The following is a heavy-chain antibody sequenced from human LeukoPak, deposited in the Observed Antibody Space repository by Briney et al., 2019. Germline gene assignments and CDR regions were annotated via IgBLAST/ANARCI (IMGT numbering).Heavy chain of an antibody. J-gene: IGHJ5*02. CDR2: INPNSGGT. D-gene: IGHD6-19*01. V-gene: IGHV1-2*02. CDR1: GHTFTSYA. Sequence: ASVKVSCKASGHTFTSYAMNWVRQAPGQGLEWMGWINPNSGGTNYAQRFQGRVTMTRDTSTSTVYMELSRLRSEDTAVYYCARDWEHSSGLGAWGQGTLVTVSS. CDR3: ARDWEHSSGLGA.